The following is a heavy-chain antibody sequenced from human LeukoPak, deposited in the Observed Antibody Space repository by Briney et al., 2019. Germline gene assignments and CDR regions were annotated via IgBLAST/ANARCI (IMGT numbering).Heavy chain of an antibody. D-gene: IGHD3-22*01. CDR1: GGSISSYY. V-gene: IGHV4-59*01. CDR3: ARTYYYDSSGYYPDAFDI. J-gene: IGHJ3*02. Sequence: SETLSLTCTVSGGSISSYYWSWIRQPPGKGLEWIGYIYYSGSTNYNPSLKSRVTISVDTSKNQFSLKLSSVTAADTAVYYCARTYYYDSSGYYPDAFDIWGQGTMVTVSS. CDR2: IYYSGST.